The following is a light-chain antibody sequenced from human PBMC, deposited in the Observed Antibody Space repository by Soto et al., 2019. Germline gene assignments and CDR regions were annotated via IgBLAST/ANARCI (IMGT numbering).Light chain of an antibody. CDR2: DAS. J-gene: IGKJ5*01. V-gene: IGKV3-11*01. CDR1: ESVSSY. Sequence: EIVLTQSPATLSLSPGERASLSCRASESVSSYLAWYQQKPGQAPRLLIFDASSRATGIPDRFSGSGSGTDFTLSISRLEPEDFAVYYCQQRSNWLSITFGQGTRLEIK. CDR3: QQRSNWLSIT.